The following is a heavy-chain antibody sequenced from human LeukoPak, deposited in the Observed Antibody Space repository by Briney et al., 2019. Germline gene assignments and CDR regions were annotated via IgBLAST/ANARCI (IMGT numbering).Heavy chain of an antibody. J-gene: IGHJ5*02. V-gene: IGHV3-66*01. CDR2: IYSGGST. CDR1: GFTVSSNY. CDR3: ARGPTVTTFYNWFDP. D-gene: IGHD4-17*01. Sequence: GGSLRLSCAASGFTVSSNYMSWVRQAPGKGLEWVSVIYSGGSTYYADSVKGRFTISRDNSKNTLYLQMNSLRAEDTAVYYCARGPTVTTFYNWFDPWGQGTLVTVSS.